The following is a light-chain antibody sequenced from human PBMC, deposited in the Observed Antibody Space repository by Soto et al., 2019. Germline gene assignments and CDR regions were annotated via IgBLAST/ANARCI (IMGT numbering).Light chain of an antibody. CDR2: AAS. CDR3: QQSYSTPR. V-gene: IGKV1-39*01. Sequence: DIQMTQSPSPLSASVGDSVTITCRPSQTIRNYLNWYQQXPGEAPKILIYAASRFQSGVPSRFSGSGSGTDFTLTINTLQPEDIATDYCQQSYSTPRFGGGTKVDIK. J-gene: IGKJ4*01. CDR1: QTIRNY.